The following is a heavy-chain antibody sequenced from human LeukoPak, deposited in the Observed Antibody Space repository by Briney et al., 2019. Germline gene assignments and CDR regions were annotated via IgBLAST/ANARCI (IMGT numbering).Heavy chain of an antibody. D-gene: IGHD6-13*01. Sequence: ASVKVSCKAFGYSLTNYYMHWVRQAPGQGLEWMGIINPSGGSTSYAQKFQGRVTMTRDTSTSTVYMELSSLRSEDTGVYYCARGGIAAAGPRAEYFQHWGQGTLVTVSS. CDR2: INPSGGST. CDR1: GYSLTNYY. J-gene: IGHJ1*01. V-gene: IGHV1-46*01. CDR3: ARGGIAAAGPRAEYFQH.